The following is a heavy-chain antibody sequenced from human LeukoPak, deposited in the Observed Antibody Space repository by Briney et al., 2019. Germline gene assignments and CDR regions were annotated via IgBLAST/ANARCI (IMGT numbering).Heavy chain of an antibody. V-gene: IGHV3-11*04. CDR3: FCLDVAS. J-gene: IGHJ4*02. Sequence: PGGSVRLSCAASGFTFSDHYMSWIRQAPGKGLEWVSYIGSSGSTIYYADSVKGRFTISRDNAKKSLYLQMNSLRAEDTAVYYCFCLDVASWGQGTQVRVSS. D-gene: IGHD3-16*01. CDR2: IGSSGSTI. CDR1: GFTFSDHY.